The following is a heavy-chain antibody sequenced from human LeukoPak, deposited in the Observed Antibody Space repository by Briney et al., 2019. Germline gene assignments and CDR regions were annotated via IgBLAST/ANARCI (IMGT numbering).Heavy chain of an antibody. J-gene: IGHJ4*02. Sequence: SETLSLTCTVSGGSISTYYWNWIRQPPGKGLEWIGYIYYSGNTYYNPPLKSRVTIPVDTFKNQFSLKLGSVTVADTAVYYCARRERYGTGPDYWGQGTLVTVSS. D-gene: IGHD1-14*01. CDR1: GGSISTYY. CDR3: ARRERYGTGPDY. V-gene: IGHV4-59*08. CDR2: IYYSGNT.